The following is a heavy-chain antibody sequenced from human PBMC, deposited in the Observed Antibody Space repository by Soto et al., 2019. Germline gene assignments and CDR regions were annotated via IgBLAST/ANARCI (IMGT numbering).Heavy chain of an antibody. V-gene: IGHV4-30-4*01. CDR1: GGSISSGDYY. CDR3: ARFARHWFDP. Sequence: SETLSVTCTVSGGSISSGDYYWSWIRHPPGKGLEWIGYIYYSGSTYYNPSLKSRVTISVDTSKNQFSLKLSSVTAADTAVYYCARFARHWFDPWGQGTLVTVSS. J-gene: IGHJ5*02. CDR2: IYYSGST.